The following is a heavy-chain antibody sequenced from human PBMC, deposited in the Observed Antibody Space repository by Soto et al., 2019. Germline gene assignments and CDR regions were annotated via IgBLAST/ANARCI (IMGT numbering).Heavy chain of an antibody. CDR2: ISWNSAAI. Sequence: EVQLVESGGGLVQPGRSLRLSCAASGFTFDDYAMHWVQQAPGKGLEWVSGISWNSAAIGYADSVKGRFTISRDNAKNSLYLQMNSLRAEDTALYYCAKDTHSSGWSNFDYWGQGTLVTVSS. CDR1: GFTFDDYA. D-gene: IGHD6-19*01. J-gene: IGHJ4*02. CDR3: AKDTHSSGWSNFDY. V-gene: IGHV3-9*01.